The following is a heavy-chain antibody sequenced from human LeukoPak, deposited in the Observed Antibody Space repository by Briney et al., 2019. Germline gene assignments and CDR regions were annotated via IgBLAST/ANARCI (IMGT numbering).Heavy chain of an antibody. CDR3: ARSVYDWSPQYYMDV. D-gene: IGHD1-20*01. Sequence: PSETLSLTCTVSGGSIHSYYSTWIRQPPGKGLGWIGYSYHTRVTTYNPSLTRRVSISIDTTKNHFSLTLTSATAAGTAVCYCARSVYDWSPQYYMDVWGNGTTVSVSS. CDR2: SYHTRVT. J-gene: IGHJ6*03. V-gene: IGHV4-59*01. CDR1: GGSIHSYY.